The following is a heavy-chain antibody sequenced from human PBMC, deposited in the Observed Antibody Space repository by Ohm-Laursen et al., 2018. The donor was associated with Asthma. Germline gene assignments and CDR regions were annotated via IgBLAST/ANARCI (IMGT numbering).Heavy chain of an antibody. V-gene: IGHV3-74*01. Sequence: SLRLSCAASGFTFSTYWMHWVRQAPGKGLVWVSRVYGDGSNTIYADSVKGRFTISRDNAKNSLYLHMNSLRDEDTAVYYCARAWGGFDYWGQGTLVTVSS. D-gene: IGHD7-27*01. CDR1: GFTFSTYW. J-gene: IGHJ4*02. CDR2: VYGDGSNT. CDR3: ARAWGGFDY.